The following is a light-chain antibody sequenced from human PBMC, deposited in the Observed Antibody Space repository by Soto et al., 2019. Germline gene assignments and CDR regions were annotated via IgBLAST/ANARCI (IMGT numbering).Light chain of an antibody. CDR1: QSVSSN. Sequence: EIVMTQSPATLSVSPGERATLSCRASQSVSSNLAWYQQKPGQAPRLLIYGASTSATGIPARFSVSGSGTEFTLTISSLQSEDFAVYYCQQYNNWPQTFGQGTKVEIK. CDR3: QQYNNWPQT. CDR2: GAS. V-gene: IGKV3-15*01. J-gene: IGKJ1*01.